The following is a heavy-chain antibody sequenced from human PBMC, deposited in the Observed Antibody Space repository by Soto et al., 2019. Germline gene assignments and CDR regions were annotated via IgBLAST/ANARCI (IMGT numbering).Heavy chain of an antibody. D-gene: IGHD3-3*01. V-gene: IGHV1-18*01. CDR3: VRDHHDFSSDYHYYHMDV. CDR1: GYTLSSYG. Sequence: ASVKVSCKASGYTLSSYGIIWVRQAPGQGLEWMGWSSTYNGNTKYAKKFQGRVTMTTDTSTSTAYMELRSLRSDDTAVYYCVRDHHDFSSDYHYYHMDVWGKGTTVTVSS. J-gene: IGHJ6*03. CDR2: SSTYNGNT.